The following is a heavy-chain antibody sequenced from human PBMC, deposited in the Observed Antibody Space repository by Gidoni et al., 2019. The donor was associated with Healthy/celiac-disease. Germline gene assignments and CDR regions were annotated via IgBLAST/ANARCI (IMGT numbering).Heavy chain of an antibody. J-gene: IGHJ6*03. V-gene: IGHV4-61*02. CDR1: GGSISSGSYY. Sequence: QVQLQESGPGLVKPSPTLSLTRTVSGGSISSGSYYWSWIRQPAGKGLEWIGRIYTSGSTNYNPSLKSRVTISVDTSKNQFSLKLSSVTAADTAVYYCASYYDFWSGPISYYMDVWGKGTTVTVSS. D-gene: IGHD3-3*01. CDR2: IYTSGST. CDR3: ASYYDFWSGPISYYMDV.